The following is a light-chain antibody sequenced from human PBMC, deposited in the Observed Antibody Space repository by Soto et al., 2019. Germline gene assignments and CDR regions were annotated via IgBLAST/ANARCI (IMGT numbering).Light chain of an antibody. CDR1: TNDISYYNY. V-gene: IGLV2-14*01. J-gene: IGLJ3*02. Sequence: QSALTQPASVSGSPGQSITISCTGTTNDISYYNYVSWYQQHPGKAPKLIIYEVSNRPSGVSNRFSGSKSDTTASLTISGLQAEDEADYYCSSYTSSAVLFGGGTKLTVL. CDR3: SSYTSSAVL. CDR2: EVS.